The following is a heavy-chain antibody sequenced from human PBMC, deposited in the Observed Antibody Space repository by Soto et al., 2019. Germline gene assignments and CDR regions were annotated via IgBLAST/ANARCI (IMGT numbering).Heavy chain of an antibody. Sequence: QVQLVHSGAEVKKPGASVKVSCKASGYTFTSYAMHWVRQAPGQRLEWMGWINAANGNTKYSQKFQGRVTITRDTSACTVYMELRSLRAEDTAVYSCARDVGATGDWGQGTLVTVSS. CDR3: ARDVGATGD. D-gene: IGHD1-26*01. J-gene: IGHJ4*02. CDR1: GYTFTSYA. V-gene: IGHV1-3*01. CDR2: INAANGNT.